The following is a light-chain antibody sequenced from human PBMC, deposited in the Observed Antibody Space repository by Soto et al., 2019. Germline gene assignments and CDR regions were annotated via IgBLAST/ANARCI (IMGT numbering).Light chain of an antibody. CDR1: SSDVGGYNY. J-gene: IGLJ1*01. V-gene: IGLV2-14*01. CDR3: SSYTSSSTF. CDR2: DVS. Sequence: QSALTQPASVSGSPGQSITISCTGTSSDVGGYNYVSWYQQHPGKAPKLMIYDVSNRPSGVSNRFSGSKSGNTASLTISGLQAEDVADYYCSSYTSSSTFFGTGTKLTVL.